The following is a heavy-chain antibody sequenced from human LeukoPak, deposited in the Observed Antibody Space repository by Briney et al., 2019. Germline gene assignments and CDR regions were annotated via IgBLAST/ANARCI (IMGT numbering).Heavy chain of an antibody. CDR2: ISGSGGST. J-gene: IGHJ4*02. CDR1: GFTFSSYA. CDR3: ANSAQVGATAGAFDY. Sequence: PGGSLRLSCAASGFTFSSYAMSWVRQAPGKGLEWVSAISGSGGSTYYADSVKGRFTISRDNSKNTLYLQMNRLRAEDTAVYYCANSAQVGATAGAFDYWGQGTLVTVSS. D-gene: IGHD1-26*01. V-gene: IGHV3-23*01.